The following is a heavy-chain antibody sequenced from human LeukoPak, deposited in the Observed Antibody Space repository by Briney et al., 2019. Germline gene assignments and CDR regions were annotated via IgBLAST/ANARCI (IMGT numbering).Heavy chain of an antibody. CDR1: GFTFSSYE. Sequence: PGGSLRLSCAASGFTFSSYEMNWVRQAPGKGLEWVSYISSSGSTRYYADSVKGRFTISRDNAKNSLYLQMNSLRAEDTAVYYCARDQYGSGDGYYMDVWGKGTTVTISS. CDR2: ISSSGSTR. J-gene: IGHJ6*03. V-gene: IGHV3-48*03. D-gene: IGHD3-10*01. CDR3: ARDQYGSGDGYYMDV.